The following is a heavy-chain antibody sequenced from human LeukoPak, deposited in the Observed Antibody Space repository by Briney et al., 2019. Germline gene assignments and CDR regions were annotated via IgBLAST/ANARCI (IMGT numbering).Heavy chain of an antibody. Sequence: SETLSLTCAVYGGSFSGYYWSWIRQPPGKGLEWIGEINHSGSTNYNPSLKSRVTISVDTSKNQFSLKLSSVTAADTAVYYCASTHHGSGSYYYNWFDPWGQGTLVTVSS. J-gene: IGHJ5*02. CDR1: GGSFSGYY. D-gene: IGHD3-10*01. CDR2: INHSGST. CDR3: ASTHHGSGSYYYNWFDP. V-gene: IGHV4-34*01.